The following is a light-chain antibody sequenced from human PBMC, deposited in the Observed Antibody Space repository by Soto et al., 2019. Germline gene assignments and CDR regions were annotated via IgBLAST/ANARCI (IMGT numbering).Light chain of an antibody. CDR2: GAS. CDR3: QQYGSSPSIT. V-gene: IGKV3-20*01. CDR1: QSISRS. Sequence: EIVLTQSPAILSVSPGERATLSCRASQSISRSLAWYQQKPGQAPRFLIYGASTRANGIPDRFSGSGSGTDFTLTISRLEPEDFAVYYCQQYGSSPSITFGQGTRLEI. J-gene: IGKJ5*01.